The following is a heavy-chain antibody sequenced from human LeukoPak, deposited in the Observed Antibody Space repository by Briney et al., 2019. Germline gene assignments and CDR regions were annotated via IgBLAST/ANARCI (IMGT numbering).Heavy chain of an antibody. J-gene: IGHJ4*02. CDR3: ARDSLYDYVWGSYRQLDY. D-gene: IGHD3-16*02. Sequence: GGSLRLSCAASGFTFSSYAMHWVRQAPGKGLEWVAVISYDGSNKYYADSVKGRFTISRDNAKNSLYLQMNSLRAEDTAVYYCARDSLYDYVWGSYRQLDYWGQGTLVTVSS. CDR2: ISYDGSNK. CDR1: GFTFSSYA. V-gene: IGHV3-30*04.